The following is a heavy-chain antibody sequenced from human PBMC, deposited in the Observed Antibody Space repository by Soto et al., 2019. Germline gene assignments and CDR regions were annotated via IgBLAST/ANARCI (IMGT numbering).Heavy chain of an antibody. D-gene: IGHD4-4*01. CDR1: GFTFSSYG. CDR2: IWYDGSNK. V-gene: IGHV3-33*01. Sequence: GGSLRLSCAASGFTFSSYGMHWVRQAPGKGLEWVAVIWYDGSNKYYADSVKGRFTISRDNSKNTLYLQMNSLRAEDTAVYYCARSEDYSNYKSVDYWGQGTLVTVSS. CDR3: ARSEDYSNYKSVDY. J-gene: IGHJ4*02.